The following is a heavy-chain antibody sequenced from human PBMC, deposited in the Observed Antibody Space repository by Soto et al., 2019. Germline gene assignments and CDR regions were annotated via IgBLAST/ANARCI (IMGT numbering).Heavy chain of an antibody. V-gene: IGHV3-48*01. J-gene: IGHJ6*02. CDR3: ARGGKYCSSTSCHNYYYYGMDG. CDR1: GFTFSIYS. CDR2: IMPGSSHI. D-gene: IGHD2-2*02. Sequence: GGSLRLSCAASGFTFSIYSMNWVRQAPGKGLEWVSYIMPGSSHIFYADSVKGRFTISRDNAKNSLYLQMNSLRAEDTAVYYCARGGKYCSSTSCHNYYYYGMDGWGQGNTVTV.